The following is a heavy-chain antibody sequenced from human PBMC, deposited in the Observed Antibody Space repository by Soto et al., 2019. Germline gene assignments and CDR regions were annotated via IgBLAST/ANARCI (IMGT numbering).Heavy chain of an antibody. D-gene: IGHD3-10*01. V-gene: IGHV3-23*01. CDR3: AKGTDYYGSGSLEV. J-gene: IGHJ6*04. Sequence: GGSLRLSCAASGFTFSSYAMSWVRQAPGKGLEWVSAISGSGGSTYYADSVMGRFTISRDNSKNTVYLQMNSLRAEDTAVYYCAKGTDYYGSGSLEVWGKGTTVTVSS. CDR1: GFTFSSYA. CDR2: ISGSGGST.